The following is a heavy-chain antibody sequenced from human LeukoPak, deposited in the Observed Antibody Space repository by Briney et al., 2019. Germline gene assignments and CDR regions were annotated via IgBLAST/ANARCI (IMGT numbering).Heavy chain of an antibody. V-gene: IGHV4-30-4*01. CDR2: IYYSGST. D-gene: IGHD4-17*01. CDR1: GGSFSGYY. CDR3: AREVDLRGQGDY. Sequence: SETLSLTCAVYGGSFSGYYWSWIRQPPGKGLEWIGYIYYSGSTYYNPSLKSRVTISVDTSKNQFSLKLSSVTAADTAVYYCAREVDLRGQGDYWGQGTLVTVSS. J-gene: IGHJ4*02.